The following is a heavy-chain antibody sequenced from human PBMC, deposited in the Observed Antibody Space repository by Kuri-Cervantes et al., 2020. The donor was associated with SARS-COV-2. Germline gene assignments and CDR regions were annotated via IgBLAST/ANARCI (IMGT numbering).Heavy chain of an antibody. CDR1: GFTFSDYY. J-gene: IGHJ4*02. CDR2: ISSSGSTI. V-gene: IGHV3-11*01. D-gene: IGHD7-27*01. CDR3: AKDSPEEPNWGWVDY. Sequence: LSLTCAASGFTFSDYYMSWIRQAPGKGLEWVSYISSSGSTIYYADSVKGRFTISRDNAKNSLYLQMNSLRAEDTAVYYCAKDSPEEPNWGWVDYWGQGTLVTVSS.